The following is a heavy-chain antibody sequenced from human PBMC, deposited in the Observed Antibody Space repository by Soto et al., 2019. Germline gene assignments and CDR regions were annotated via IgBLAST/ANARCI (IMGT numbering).Heavy chain of an antibody. J-gene: IGHJ4*02. CDR1: GFTFSSYA. V-gene: IGHV3-23*01. D-gene: IGHD3-3*01. Sequence: GSLRLSCAASGFTFSSYAMSWVRQAPGKGLEWVSAISGSGGSTYYADSVKGRFTISRDNSKNTLYLQMNSLRAEDTAVYYCAEDTQYDFWSGYPPPYFDYWGQGTLVTVS. CDR3: AEDTQYDFWSGYPPPYFDY. CDR2: ISGSGGST.